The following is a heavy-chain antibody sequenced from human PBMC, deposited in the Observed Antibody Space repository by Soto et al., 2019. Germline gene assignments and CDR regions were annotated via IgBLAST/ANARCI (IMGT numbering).Heavy chain of an antibody. Sequence: QLQLQEAGPGLVKPSETLSLTCRVSDGSMNSDSSYWGWIRQPPGKWLEWIGVINHSGSTYHNLSLKGRVTLSVDASRNQFSLKLTSMTAADTAVYYCARVGGYVSVGYYYLWDSWGQGTLVTVSS. J-gene: IGHJ4*02. CDR3: ARVGGYVSVGYYYLWDS. CDR2: INHSGST. V-gene: IGHV4-39*01. CDR1: DGSMNSDSSY. D-gene: IGHD3-22*01.